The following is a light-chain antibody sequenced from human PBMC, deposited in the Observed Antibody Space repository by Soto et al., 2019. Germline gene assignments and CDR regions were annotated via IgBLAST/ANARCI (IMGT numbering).Light chain of an antibody. J-gene: IGKJ1*01. CDR3: LQYSSHSWT. CDR1: RSISDW. CDR2: DAS. Sequence: DIQVTQSPCSVSPSFLDRGTITCRASRSISDWLAWYQQKPGKAPELLIFDASNLKSGVSSRFSGSGSGTEFTLTISRLQPDDVATYYCLQYSSHSWTFGQGTKVDIK. V-gene: IGKV1-5*01.